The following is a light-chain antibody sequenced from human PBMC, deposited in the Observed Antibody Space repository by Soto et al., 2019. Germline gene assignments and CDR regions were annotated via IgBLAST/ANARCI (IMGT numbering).Light chain of an antibody. J-gene: IGLJ2*01. V-gene: IGLV4-69*01. Sequence: QSVLTQSPSASASLGASVKRTCTLSSGHSSYAIAWHQQQPEKGTRYLMKLNSDGSHSKGDGIPDRFSGSSSGAERYLTISSLQSEDEADYYCQTWGTGIQVVFGGGTTLTVL. CDR3: QTWGTGIQVV. CDR2: LNSDGSH. CDR1: SGHSSYA.